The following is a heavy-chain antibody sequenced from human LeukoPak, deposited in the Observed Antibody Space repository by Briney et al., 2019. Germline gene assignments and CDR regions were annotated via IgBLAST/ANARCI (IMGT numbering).Heavy chain of an antibody. CDR1: GYTFTSYG. V-gene: IGHV1-2*02. J-gene: IGHJ6*03. Sequence: ASVKVSCKASGYTFTSYGISWVRQAPGQGLEWMGWINPNSGGTNYAQKFQGRVTMTRDTSISTAYMELSRLRSDDTAVYYCARGSSYDFWSGSPTPYYYYYMDVWGKGTTVTVSS. D-gene: IGHD3-3*01. CDR2: INPNSGGT. CDR3: ARGSSYDFWSGSPTPYYYYYMDV.